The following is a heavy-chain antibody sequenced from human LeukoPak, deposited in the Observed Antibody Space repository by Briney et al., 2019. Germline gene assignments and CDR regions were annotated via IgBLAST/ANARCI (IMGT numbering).Heavy chain of an antibody. CDR1: GYTLTELS. Sequence: GASVTVSCKVSGYTLTELSMHWVRQAPGKGLEWMGGFDPEDGETIYAQKFQGRVTMTEDTSTDTAYMELSSLRSEDTAVYYCASVETGSGYSYLDYWGQGTLVTVSS. V-gene: IGHV1-24*01. CDR3: ASVETGSGYSYLDY. D-gene: IGHD3-3*01. J-gene: IGHJ4*02. CDR2: FDPEDGET.